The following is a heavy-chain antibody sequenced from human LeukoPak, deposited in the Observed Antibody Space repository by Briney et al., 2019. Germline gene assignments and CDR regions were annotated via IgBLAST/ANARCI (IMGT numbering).Heavy chain of an antibody. CDR1: GYTFTSYY. Sequence: ASVKVSCKASGYTFTSYYTHWVRQAPGQGLEWMGIINPSGGSTSYAQKFQGRVTMTRDTSTSTVYMELSSLRSEDTAVYYCARDSPRPAALYYYYMDVWGKGTTVTVSS. D-gene: IGHD6-13*01. V-gene: IGHV1-46*01. CDR3: ARDSPRPAALYYYYMDV. J-gene: IGHJ6*03. CDR2: INPSGGST.